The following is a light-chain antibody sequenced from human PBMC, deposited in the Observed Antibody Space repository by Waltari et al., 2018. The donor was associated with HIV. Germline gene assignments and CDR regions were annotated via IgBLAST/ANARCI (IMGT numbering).Light chain of an antibody. Sequence: QSALTQPASVSGSPGQSITLSCTGTSSDVGRYNVVSWYQQHPGKAPKLMIYEVNKRPAGVSNRFSGSKSGNTASLTISGLQAEDEADYHCCSYAGSSTHVFGTGTKVTVL. V-gene: IGLV2-23*02. J-gene: IGLJ1*01. CDR1: SSDVGRYNV. CDR2: EVN. CDR3: CSYAGSSTHV.